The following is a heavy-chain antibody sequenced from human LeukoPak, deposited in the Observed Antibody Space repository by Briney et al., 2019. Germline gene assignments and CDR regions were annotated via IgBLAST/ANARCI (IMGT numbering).Heavy chain of an antibody. D-gene: IGHD3-22*01. CDR3: AKDSASVSSGYSSNWFDF. V-gene: IGHV3-43*01. Sequence: DSVEGRFTISRDNSKNSRYLQINSLRTEETALYYCAKDSASVSSGYSSNWFDFWGQGTLVTVSS. J-gene: IGHJ5*01.